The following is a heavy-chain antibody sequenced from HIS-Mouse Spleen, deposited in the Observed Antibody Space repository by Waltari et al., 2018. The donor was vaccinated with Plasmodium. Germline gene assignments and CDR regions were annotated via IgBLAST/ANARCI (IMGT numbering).Heavy chain of an antibody. J-gene: IGHJ4*02. CDR1: GFTVSSNY. CDR3: ATPRVGGSYFDY. D-gene: IGHD1-26*01. V-gene: IGHV3-66*01. CDR2: IYSGGST. Sequence: EVQLVESGGGLVQPGGSLRLSCAASGFTVSSNYMSWVRQAPGKGLGWFSVIYSGGSTYYADSVKGRVTIARDNSKNTLYLQMNSLRAEDTAVYYCATPRVGGSYFDYWGQGTLVTVSS.